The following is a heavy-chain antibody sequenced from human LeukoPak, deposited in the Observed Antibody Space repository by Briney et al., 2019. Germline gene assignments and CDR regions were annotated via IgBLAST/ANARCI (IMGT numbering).Heavy chain of an antibody. CDR2: IKEDGSEK. Sequence: PGGSLRLSCVASGFTFSTYWMSWVRQAPGKGLEWVANIKEDGSEKYYGDSVKGRFTISRDNAKNSLYLQMNSLGAEDTAVYYCARDSSGYQWGQGTLVTVSS. V-gene: IGHV3-7*01. J-gene: IGHJ4*02. CDR3: ARDSSGYQ. CDR1: GFTFSTYW. D-gene: IGHD3-22*01.